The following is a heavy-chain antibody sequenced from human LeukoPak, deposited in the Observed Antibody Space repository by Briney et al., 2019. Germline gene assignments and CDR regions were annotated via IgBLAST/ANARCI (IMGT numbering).Heavy chain of an antibody. V-gene: IGHV3-21*01. CDR1: GFTFSSYS. CDR3: ARGIRAAAGKAVDV. D-gene: IGHD6-13*01. J-gene: IGHJ6*04. CDR2: ISSSSSYI. Sequence: GGSLRLSCAASGFTFSSYSMNWVRQAPGKRLEWVSSISSSSSYIYYADSVKGRFTISRDNAKNSLYLQMNSLRAEDTAVYYCARGIRAAAGKAVDVWGKGTTVTVSS.